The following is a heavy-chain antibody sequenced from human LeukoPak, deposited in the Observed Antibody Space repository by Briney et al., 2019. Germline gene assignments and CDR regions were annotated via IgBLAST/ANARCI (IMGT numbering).Heavy chain of an antibody. CDR1: GFTFSTYS. D-gene: IGHD3-22*01. CDR2: ISSSSSTI. Sequence: GGSLRLSCAASGFTFSTYSMNWVGQAPGKGLEGVSYISSSSSTIYYADSVKGRYTISRDHAKNSLYLQMNSLRAEDTAVYYCARGSTYYDSSGQVPFDYWGQGTLVSVSS. V-gene: IGHV3-48*01. CDR3: ARGSTYYDSSGQVPFDY. J-gene: IGHJ4*02.